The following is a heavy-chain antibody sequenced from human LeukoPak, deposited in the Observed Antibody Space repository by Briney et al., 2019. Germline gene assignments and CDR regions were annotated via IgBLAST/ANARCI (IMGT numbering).Heavy chain of an antibody. J-gene: IGHJ4*02. V-gene: IGHV4-59*01. D-gene: IGHD6-19*01. Sequence: SETLSLTCTVSGGSISSYYWSWIRQTPGKGLEWIGYIYYSATTNYNPSLKSRVTISVDTSKNQFSLKLSSVTAADTAVYYCARGTSSGWYGFDSWGQGTLVTVSS. CDR1: GGSISSYY. CDR3: ARGTSSGWYGFDS. CDR2: IYYSATT.